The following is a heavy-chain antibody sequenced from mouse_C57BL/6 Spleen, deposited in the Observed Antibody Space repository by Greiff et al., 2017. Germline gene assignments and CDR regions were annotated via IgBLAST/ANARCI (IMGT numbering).Heavy chain of an antibody. Sequence: EVQLQQSGPVLVKPGASVKMSCKASGYTFTDYYMNWVKQSHGKSLEWIGVINPYNGGTSYNQKFKGKATLTVDKSSSTAYMELNSLTSEDSAVYYCARDGNSSDYWGQGTTLTVSS. CDR1: GYTFTDYY. J-gene: IGHJ2*01. CDR2: INPYNGGT. V-gene: IGHV1-19*01. CDR3: ARDGNSSDY. D-gene: IGHD2-1*01.